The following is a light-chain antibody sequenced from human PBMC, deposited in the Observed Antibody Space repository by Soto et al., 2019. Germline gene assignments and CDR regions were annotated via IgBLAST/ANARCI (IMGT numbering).Light chain of an antibody. J-gene: IGLJ2*01. CDR3: AAWDGSLNNVL. V-gene: IGLV1-44*01. CDR2: GNN. CDR1: VSSIGTNT. Sequence: QSVLTPPPSASGTPGQRVTISCSGSVSSIGTNTVNWYRQLPGPAPKLLIYGNNQRPSGVPDRFSGSKSGTSASLGISGLQSEDEADYYCAAWDGSLNNVLFGGGTQLTVL.